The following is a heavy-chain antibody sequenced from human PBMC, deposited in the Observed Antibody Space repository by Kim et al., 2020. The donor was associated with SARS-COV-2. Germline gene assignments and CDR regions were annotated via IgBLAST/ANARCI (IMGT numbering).Heavy chain of an antibody. Sequence: ASVKVSCKVSGKSLTESSMHWVRQAPGKGLEWMGGFDPGDGETIDVQQFQGRVTLTEDSSTDTAFMELASLTSEDTAVYYCAIGASASVGGTWGNWFDPWGQGTLVIVSS. V-gene: IGHV1-24*01. D-gene: IGHD7-27*01. CDR1: GKSLTESS. CDR3: AIGASASVGGTWGNWFDP. J-gene: IGHJ5*02. CDR2: FDPGDGET.